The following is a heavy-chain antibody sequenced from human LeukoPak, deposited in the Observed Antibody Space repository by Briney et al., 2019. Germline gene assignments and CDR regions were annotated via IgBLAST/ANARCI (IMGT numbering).Heavy chain of an antibody. J-gene: IGHJ4*02. D-gene: IGHD3-22*01. CDR3: ARPMIAAQPDY. Sequence: GGSLRLSCAASGFTFSSYWMHWVRQAPGKGLVWVSRINSDGSSTSYADSVKGRFTISRDNAKNTLYLQMNSLRAEDTAVYYCARPMIAAQPDYWGQGTLVTVSS. CDR2: INSDGSST. V-gene: IGHV3-74*01. CDR1: GFTFSSYW.